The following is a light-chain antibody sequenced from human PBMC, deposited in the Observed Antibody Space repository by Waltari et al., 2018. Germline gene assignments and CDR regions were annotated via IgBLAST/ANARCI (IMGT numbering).Light chain of an antibody. CDR1: QSVSSSY. Sequence: EIVLTQSPGTLSLSPGERATLSCRASQSVSSSYLAWYQQKPGQAPRLLMSSASSRATGIPDRFSGSGSGTDFTLTISRLDPEDFAVYYCQQYGSSPPYTFGQGTKLEIK. V-gene: IGKV3-20*01. CDR2: SAS. J-gene: IGKJ2*01. CDR3: QQYGSSPPYT.